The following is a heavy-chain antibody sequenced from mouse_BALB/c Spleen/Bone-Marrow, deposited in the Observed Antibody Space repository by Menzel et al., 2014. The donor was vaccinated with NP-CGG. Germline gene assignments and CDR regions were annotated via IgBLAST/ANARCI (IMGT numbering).Heavy chain of an antibody. V-gene: IGHV2-2*02. Sequence: QVQLKESGPGLVQPSQSLSITCTVSGFSLTSYGVHWVRQSPGKGLEWLGVIWSGGSTVYNAAFISRLSISKDNSKRQVFFKMNSLQANDTAIYYCARTYDYEGAMDYWGQGTSVTVSS. J-gene: IGHJ4*01. CDR1: GFSLTSYG. D-gene: IGHD2-4*01. CDR3: ARTYDYEGAMDY. CDR2: IWSGGST.